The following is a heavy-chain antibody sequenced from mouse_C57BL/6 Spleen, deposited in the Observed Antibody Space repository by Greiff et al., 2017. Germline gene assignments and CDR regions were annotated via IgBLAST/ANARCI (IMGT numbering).Heavy chain of an antibody. CDR1: GYTFTSYW. J-gene: IGHJ3*01. Sequence: QVQLQQPGAELVKPGASVKMSCKASGYTFTSYWITWVKQRPGQGLEWIGDIYPGSGSTNYNEKFTSKATLTVDTSSSTAYMQLSSLTSEDSAVYYCARSAYYSAWFAYWGQGTLVTVSA. CDR3: ARSAYYSAWFAY. D-gene: IGHD2-12*01. V-gene: IGHV1-55*01. CDR2: IYPGSGST.